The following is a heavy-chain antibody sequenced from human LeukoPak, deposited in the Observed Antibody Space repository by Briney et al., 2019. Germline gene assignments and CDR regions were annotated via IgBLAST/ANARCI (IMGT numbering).Heavy chain of an antibody. CDR3: ARVLLWFGAYYMDV. D-gene: IGHD3-10*01. V-gene: IGHV1-8*03. J-gene: IGHJ6*03. CDR1: GYTFTGYY. Sequence: ASVKVSCKASGYTFTGYYMHWVRQAPGQGLEWMGWMNPNSGNTGYAQKFQGRVTITRNTSISTAYMELSSLRSEDTAVYYCARVLLWFGAYYMDVWGKGTTVTVSS. CDR2: MNPNSGNT.